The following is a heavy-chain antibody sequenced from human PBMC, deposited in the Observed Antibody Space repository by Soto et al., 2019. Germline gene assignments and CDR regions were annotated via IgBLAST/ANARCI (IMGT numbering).Heavy chain of an antibody. J-gene: IGHJ4*02. CDR1: GYTFTSYG. D-gene: IGHD4-17*01. V-gene: IGHV1-18*01. CDR3: ARALPPSYGDPSTYFDY. CDR2: ISAYNGNT. Sequence: QVQLVQSGAEVKMPGASVKVSCKASGYTFTSYGISWVRQAPGQGLEWMGWISAYNGNTNYAQKLQGRVTMTTDTSTSTAYMELRSLSSDDTAVYYCARALPPSYGDPSTYFDYWGQGTLVTVSS.